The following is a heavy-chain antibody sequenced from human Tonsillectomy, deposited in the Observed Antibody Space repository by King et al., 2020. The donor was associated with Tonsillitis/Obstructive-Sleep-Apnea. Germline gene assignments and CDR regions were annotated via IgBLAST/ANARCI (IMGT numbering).Heavy chain of an antibody. V-gene: IGHV3-66*01. CDR3: ATSPISPSRPFDY. CDR2: IYSDGGGGDT. D-gene: IGHD2-2*01. CDR1: GFSVSTNY. Sequence: VHLVESGGGLVQPGGSLRLSCAASGFSVSTNYMSWVRQAPGKGLEWVSTIYSDGGGGDTFYADSVTDRFTISRDSSRYTLSLEMTGLRPEDTAVFYCATSPISPSRPFDYWGQGTLVTVSS. J-gene: IGHJ4*02.